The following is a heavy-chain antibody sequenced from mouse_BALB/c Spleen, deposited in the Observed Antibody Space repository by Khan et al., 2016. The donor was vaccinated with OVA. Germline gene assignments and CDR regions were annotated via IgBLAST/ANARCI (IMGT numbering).Heavy chain of an antibody. J-gene: IGHJ3*01. V-gene: IGHV1-9*01. D-gene: IGHD1-1*01. Sequence: VQLQQSGAELMKPGASVKISCKATGYTFSSYWIEWVKQRPGHGLEWIGEILPGSGRNNYNEKFKGKATFTADTSSNTVYMQLSNMTSDDSAVYYCARGNYYGSSSWFGYWGQGTLVTVSA. CDR2: ILPGSGRN. CDR1: GYTFSSYW. CDR3: ARGNYYGSSSWFGY.